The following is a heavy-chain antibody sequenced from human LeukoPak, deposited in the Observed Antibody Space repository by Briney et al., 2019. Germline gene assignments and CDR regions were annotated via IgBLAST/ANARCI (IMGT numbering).Heavy chain of an antibody. J-gene: IGHJ4*02. Sequence: GGSLRLSCAASGFTVSSNYMSWVRPAPGKGLEWVSVIYSGGSTYYADSVKGRFTISRDNSKNTLYLQMNSLRAEDTAVYYCARVRGYGEPYFDYWGQGTLVTVSS. CDR1: GFTVSSNY. V-gene: IGHV3-53*01. CDR3: ARVRGYGEPYFDY. CDR2: IYSGGST. D-gene: IGHD3-10*01.